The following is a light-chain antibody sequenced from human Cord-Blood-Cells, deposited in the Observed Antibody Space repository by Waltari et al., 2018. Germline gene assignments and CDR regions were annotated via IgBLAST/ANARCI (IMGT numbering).Light chain of an antibody. J-gene: IGKJ1*01. CDR1: QSVSSSY. CDR2: GAS. CDR3: QQYGSSPPWT. Sequence: EIVLTQSPGTLSLSPGARATLSCRAIQSVSSSYLAWYQQKPCQAHRLLTYGASTKATGIPDRFIGSGSGTDFTLTISRLEPEDFAVYYCQQYGSSPPWTFGQGTKVEIK. V-gene: IGKV3-20*01.